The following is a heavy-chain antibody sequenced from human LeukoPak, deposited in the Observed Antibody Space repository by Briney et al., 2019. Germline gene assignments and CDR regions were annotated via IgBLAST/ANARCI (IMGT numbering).Heavy chain of an antibody. CDR1: GFTFSNYG. Sequence: GGSLRLACAVSGFTFSNYGMSWVRQAPGKGLEWVSVISSSGDSTYYADSVKGRFTISRDNSKNTLYLQMNSLRAEDTAVYYCAKALWGYCSSTSCNHAFDIWGQGTMVTVSS. CDR2: ISSSGDST. J-gene: IGHJ3*02. CDR3: AKALWGYCSSTSCNHAFDI. V-gene: IGHV3-23*01. D-gene: IGHD2-2*01.